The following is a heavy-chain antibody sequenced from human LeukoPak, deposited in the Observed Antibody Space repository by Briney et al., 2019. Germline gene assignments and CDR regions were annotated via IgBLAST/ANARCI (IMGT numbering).Heavy chain of an antibody. Sequence: SETLSLTCTVSGGSISSGDYYWSWIRQHPGKGLEWIGYIYYSGSTYYNPSLKSRVTISVDTSKNQFSLKLSSVTAADTAVYYCARPTFGSNKRHNWFDPWGQGTLVTVSS. CDR1: GGSISSGDYY. V-gene: IGHV4-39*01. J-gene: IGHJ5*02. CDR3: ARPTFGSNKRHNWFDP. CDR2: IYYSGST. D-gene: IGHD3-16*01.